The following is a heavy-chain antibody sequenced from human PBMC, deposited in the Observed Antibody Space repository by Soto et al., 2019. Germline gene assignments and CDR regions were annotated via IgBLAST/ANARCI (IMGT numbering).Heavy chain of an antibody. CDR2: MNPNSGNT. CDR1: GYTFTSYD. J-gene: IGHJ4*02. CDR3: ARGGVRDIVVVPAATHDY. Sequence: ASVKVSCKASGYTFTSYDINWVRQATGQGLEWMGWMNPNSGNTGYAQKFQGRVTMTRNTSISTAYMELSSLRSEDTAVYYCARGGVRDIVVVPAATHDYWGQGTLVTVSS. V-gene: IGHV1-8*02. D-gene: IGHD2-2*01.